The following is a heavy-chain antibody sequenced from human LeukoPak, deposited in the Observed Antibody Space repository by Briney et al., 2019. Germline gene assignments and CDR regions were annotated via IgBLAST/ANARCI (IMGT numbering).Heavy chain of an antibody. CDR3: ATRLTTVTFDS. CDR2: ISGGNT. J-gene: IGHJ4*02. V-gene: IGHV3-23*01. Sequence: GGSLRLSCAASGFTFSSYATSWVRQAPGKGLEWVSAISGGNTYYADSVKGRFTISRDNSKNTLYLQMNSLRAEDTAVYYCATRLTTVTFDSWGQGTLVTVSS. CDR1: GFTFSSYA. D-gene: IGHD4-17*01.